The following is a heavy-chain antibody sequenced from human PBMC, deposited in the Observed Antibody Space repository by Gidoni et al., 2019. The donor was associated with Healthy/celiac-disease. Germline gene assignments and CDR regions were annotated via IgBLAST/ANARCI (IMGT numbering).Heavy chain of an antibody. CDR2: INHSGST. J-gene: IGHJ4*02. CDR1: GGSFSGYY. V-gene: IGHV4-34*01. Sequence: QVQLQQWGAGLLKPSETLSLTCAVYGGSFSGYYWSWIRQPPGKGLEWIGDINHSGSTNYNPSLKSRVTISVDTSKNQFSLKLSSVTAADTAVYYCARGDYYDSSGYYLGLYYFDYWGQGTLVTVSS. D-gene: IGHD3-22*01. CDR3: ARGDYYDSSGYYLGLYYFDY.